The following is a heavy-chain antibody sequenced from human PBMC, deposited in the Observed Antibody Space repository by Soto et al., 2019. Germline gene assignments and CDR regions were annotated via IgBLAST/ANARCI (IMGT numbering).Heavy chain of an antibody. Sequence: GGSLRLSCAASGFTFSSYWMHWVRQAPGKGLVWVSRINSDGSSTSYADSVKGRFTISRDNAKNTLYLQMNSLRAEDTAVYYCASIGPSTFDGDIVDYWGQGTLVTVSS. V-gene: IGHV3-74*01. D-gene: IGHD3-10*02. J-gene: IGHJ4*02. CDR2: INSDGSST. CDR1: GFTFSSYW. CDR3: ASIGPSTFDGDIVDY.